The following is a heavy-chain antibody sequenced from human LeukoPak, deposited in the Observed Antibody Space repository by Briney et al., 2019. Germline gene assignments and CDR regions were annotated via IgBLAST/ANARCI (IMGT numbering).Heavy chain of an antibody. CDR2: INWNGGST. J-gene: IGHJ4*02. Sequence: PGGSLRLSCAASGFTFDDYGMSWVRQAPGKGLEWVSGINWNGGSTGYADSVKGRFTISRDNAKNSLYLQMNSLRAEDMALYYCARAPFAVAATELDYWGQGTLVTVSS. V-gene: IGHV3-20*04. CDR3: ARAPFAVAATELDY. D-gene: IGHD2-15*01. CDR1: GFTFDDYG.